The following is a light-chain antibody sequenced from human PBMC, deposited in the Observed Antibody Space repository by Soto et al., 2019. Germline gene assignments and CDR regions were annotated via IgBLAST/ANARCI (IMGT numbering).Light chain of an antibody. CDR3: QQYNSYSWA. Sequence: DIQMTQSPSTLSASVGDRVTITGRASQSISTWLAWYQQRAGKAPKLLIYKASNLESGVPSRFSGSGSGTDFTLTISSLQPDDFATYYCQQYNSYSWAFGQGTKVEIK. J-gene: IGKJ1*01. V-gene: IGKV1-5*03. CDR2: KAS. CDR1: QSISTW.